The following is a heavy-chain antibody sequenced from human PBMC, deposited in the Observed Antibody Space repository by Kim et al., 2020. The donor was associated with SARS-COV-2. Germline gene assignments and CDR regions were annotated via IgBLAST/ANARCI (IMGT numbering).Heavy chain of an antibody. V-gene: IGHV3-30*04. Sequence: GGSLRLSCAASGFTFSSYAMHWVRQAPGKGLEWVAVISYDGSNKYYADSVKGRFTISRDNSKNTLYLQMNSLRAEDTAVYYCARSHCTSCYARFLDVWGQGTTVTVSS. CDR1: GFTFSSYA. D-gene: IGHD2-2*01. CDR3: ARSHCTSCYARFLDV. J-gene: IGHJ6*02. CDR2: ISYDGSNK.